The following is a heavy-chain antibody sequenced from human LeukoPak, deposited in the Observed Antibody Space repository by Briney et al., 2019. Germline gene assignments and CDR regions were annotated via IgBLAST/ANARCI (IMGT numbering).Heavy chain of an antibody. CDR2: IYYSGST. Sequence: PSETLSLTCTVSGGSISYYYWNWIRQPPGEGLEWIGYIYYSGSTNYNPSLKSRVTISVDTSKNQFSLKLSSVTAADTAVYYCARQDTAMVGDLNWFDPWGQGTLVTVSS. D-gene: IGHD5-18*01. CDR1: GGSISYYY. V-gene: IGHV4-59*08. CDR3: ARQDTAMVGDLNWFDP. J-gene: IGHJ5*02.